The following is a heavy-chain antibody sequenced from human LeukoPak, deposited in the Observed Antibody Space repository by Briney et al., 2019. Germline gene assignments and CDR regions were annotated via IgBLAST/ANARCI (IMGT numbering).Heavy chain of an antibody. Sequence: GASVKVSCKASGYTFTGYYMHWARQAPGQGLEWMGWISAYNGNTNYAQKLQGRVTMTTDTSTSTAYMELRSLRSDDTAVYYCARDIGYGRDWGQGTLVTVSS. V-gene: IGHV1-18*04. CDR2: ISAYNGNT. CDR1: GYTFTGYY. D-gene: IGHD5-12*01. CDR3: ARDIGYGRD. J-gene: IGHJ4*02.